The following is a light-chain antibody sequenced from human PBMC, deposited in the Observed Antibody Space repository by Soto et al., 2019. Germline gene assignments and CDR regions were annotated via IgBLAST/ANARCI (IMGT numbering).Light chain of an antibody. V-gene: IGLV2-23*01. CDR3: CSYAGYSTFV. Sequence: QSVLAQPASVSGSPGQSVTISCPGTNSDVGGYNLVSWYQQHPAKAPKVIVSEGTKRPSGVSSRFSGSKSGNTASLTISGLQAEDEADYFCCSYAGYSTFVFGSGTKVTVL. J-gene: IGLJ1*01. CDR1: NSDVGGYNL. CDR2: EGT.